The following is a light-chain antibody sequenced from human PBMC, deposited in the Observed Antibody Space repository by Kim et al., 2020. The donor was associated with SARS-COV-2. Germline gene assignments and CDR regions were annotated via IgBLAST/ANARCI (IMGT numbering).Light chain of an antibody. Sequence: QSALTQPASVSGSPGQSITISCTGTSSDVGGYNFVSWYQNHPGKAPKLMIYDVTKRPSGVSNRFSGSKSGNTASLTISALQAEDEADYYCSAHRSGNTSVFGTGTKVTVL. CDR1: SSDVGGYNF. J-gene: IGLJ1*01. CDR2: DVT. V-gene: IGLV2-14*03. CDR3: SAHRSGNTSV.